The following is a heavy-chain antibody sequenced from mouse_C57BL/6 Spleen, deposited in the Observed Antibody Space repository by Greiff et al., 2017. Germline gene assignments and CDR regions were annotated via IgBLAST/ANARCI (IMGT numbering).Heavy chain of an antibody. CDR2: SRNKANDYTT. D-gene: IGHD1-1*02. CDR1: GFTFSDFY. Sequence: EVMLVDSGGGLVQSGRSLRLSCATSGFTFSDFYMEWVRQAPGKGLEWIAASRNKANDYTTEYSASVKGRFIVSRDTSQSILYLQMNALRAEDTAFYYCARDAYGCAMDYWGQGTSVTVSS. J-gene: IGHJ4*01. CDR3: ARDAYGCAMDY. V-gene: IGHV7-1*01.